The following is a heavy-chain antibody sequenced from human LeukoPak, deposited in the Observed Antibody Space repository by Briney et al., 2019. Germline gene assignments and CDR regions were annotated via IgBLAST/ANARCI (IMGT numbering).Heavy chain of an antibody. CDR3: AREYSEDIVVVPAAENWFDP. V-gene: IGHV1-2*02. D-gene: IGHD2-2*01. CDR2: INPNSGGT. CDR1: GYTFTGYY. J-gene: IGHJ5*02. Sequence: ASVKVSCKASGYTFTGYYMHWVRQAPGQGLEWMGWINPNSGGTNYAQKFQGRVTMTRDTSISTVYMELSRLRSDDTAVYYCAREYSEDIVVVPAAENWFDPWGQGTLVTVSS.